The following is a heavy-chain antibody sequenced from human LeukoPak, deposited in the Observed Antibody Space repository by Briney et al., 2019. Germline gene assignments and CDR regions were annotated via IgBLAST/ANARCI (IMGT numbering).Heavy chain of an antibody. V-gene: IGHV3-21*01. Sequence: GGSLRLSCAASGFTFSSYSMNWVRQAPGKGLEWVSSISSSSSYIYNADSVKGRFTISRDNAKNSLYLQMNSLRAEDTAVYYCARVTVYSYGLFDYWGQGTLVTVSS. CDR1: GFTFSSYS. CDR3: ARVTVYSYGLFDY. J-gene: IGHJ4*02. D-gene: IGHD5-18*01. CDR2: ISSSSSYI.